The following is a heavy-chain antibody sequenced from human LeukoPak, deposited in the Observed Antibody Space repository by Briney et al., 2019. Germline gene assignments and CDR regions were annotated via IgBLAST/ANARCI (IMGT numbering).Heavy chain of an antibody. V-gene: IGHV3-9*01. CDR3: AKDGSAYFGSGSFYNTVLNYFDS. CDR2: LSWDSGGI. CDR1: GFTFDDYA. Sequence: GGSLRLSCAASGFTFDDYAMHWVRQAPGKGLEWVSGLSWDSGGIGYADSVKGRFTISRDNAKNSLYLQMNNLRPDDTALYYCAKDGSAYFGSGSFYNTVLNYFDSWGQGTLVTVSS. D-gene: IGHD3-10*01. J-gene: IGHJ4*02.